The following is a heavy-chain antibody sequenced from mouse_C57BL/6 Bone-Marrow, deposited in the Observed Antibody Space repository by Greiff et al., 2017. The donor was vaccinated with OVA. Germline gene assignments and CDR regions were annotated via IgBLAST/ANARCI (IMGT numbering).Heavy chain of an antibody. CDR3: ARSGYYGSSYDWYFDV. J-gene: IGHJ1*03. Sequence: VQLQQSGPELVKPGASVKISCKASGYTFTDYYMNWVKQSHGKSLEWIGDINPNNGGTSYNQKFKGKATLPVDKSSSTAYMELRSLTSEDSAVYYCARSGYYGSSYDWYFDVWGTGTAVTVSA. V-gene: IGHV1-26*01. D-gene: IGHD1-1*01. CDR2: INPNNGGT. CDR1: GYTFTDYY.